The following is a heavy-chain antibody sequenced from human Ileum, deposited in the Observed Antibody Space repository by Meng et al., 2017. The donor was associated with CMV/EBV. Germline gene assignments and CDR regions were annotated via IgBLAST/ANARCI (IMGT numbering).Heavy chain of an antibody. Sequence: QVQAGGPVLVTPADVLAPSSTSAGDPISSGVHSWAGFRQPPGKRLEWIGSMYFSGIADYNPSLKSRVTISLHATQTQFSLRLTSVTAADSAVYFCARDLTNKWFYYWGQGTLVTVSS. CDR1: GDPISSGVHS. J-gene: IGHJ4*02. V-gene: IGHV4-39*07. CDR3: ARDLTNKWFYY. CDR2: MYFSGIA. D-gene: IGHD1-26*01.